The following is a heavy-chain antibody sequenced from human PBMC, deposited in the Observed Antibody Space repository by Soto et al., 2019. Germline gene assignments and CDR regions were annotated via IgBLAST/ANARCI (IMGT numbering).Heavy chain of an antibody. J-gene: IGHJ5*02. Sequence: GGSLRLSCAASGFTFSSYAMHWVRQAPGKGLEWVAVISYDGSNKYYADSVKGRFTISRDNSKNTLYLQMNSLRAEDTAVYYCARDGHYYDSSGYYFGWFDPWGQGTLVTSPQ. CDR1: GFTFSSYA. D-gene: IGHD3-22*01. CDR2: ISYDGSNK. V-gene: IGHV3-30-3*01. CDR3: ARDGHYYDSSGYYFGWFDP.